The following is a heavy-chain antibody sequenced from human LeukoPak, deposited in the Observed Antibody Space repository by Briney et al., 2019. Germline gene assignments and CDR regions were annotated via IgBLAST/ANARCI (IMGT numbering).Heavy chain of an antibody. D-gene: IGHD3-22*01. CDR1: GYTFTGYY. CDR2: INPNSGGT. J-gene: IGHJ4*02. CDR3: ARDVTVYYDSSGSSIDY. V-gene: IGHV1-2*06. Sequence: ASVKVSCKVSGYTFTGYYMHWVRQAPGQGLEWMGRINPNSGGTNYAQKFQGRVTMTRDTSISTAYMELSRLRSDDTAVYYCARDVTVYYDSSGSSIDYWGQGTLVTVSS.